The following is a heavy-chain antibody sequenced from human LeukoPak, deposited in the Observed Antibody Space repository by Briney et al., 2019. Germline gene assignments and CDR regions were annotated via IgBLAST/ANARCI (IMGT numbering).Heavy chain of an antibody. CDR2: ISSSSDYI. J-gene: IGHJ5*02. D-gene: IGHD3-10*01. CDR3: HSHYSVSGSLSWLHP. V-gene: IGHV3-21*01. CDR1: LFIFNSYS. Sequence: GGSLRLSCAASLFIFNSYSMNRVRQAPGKGLEWVSSISSSSDYIYYSDSVEGRFTISRDNAKNSLYLEMNSLRAEDTAVYYCHSHYSVSGSLSWLHPWGQGTLVTVSS.